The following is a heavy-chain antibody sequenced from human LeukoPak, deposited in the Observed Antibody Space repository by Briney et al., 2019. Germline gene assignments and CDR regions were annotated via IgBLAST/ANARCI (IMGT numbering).Heavy chain of an antibody. CDR2: ISASGST. V-gene: IGHV4-4*09. CDR3: ARHYGDYGFDY. D-gene: IGHD4-17*01. J-gene: IGHJ4*02. CDR1: GGSITNYF. Sequence: PSETLSLTCTISGGSITNYFWNWIRQPPGKGLEWVAYISASGSTSYNPSLQSRVSMSVDTSKKQFSLELTSVTAADTAVYFCARHYGDYGFDYWGQGALVTVSS.